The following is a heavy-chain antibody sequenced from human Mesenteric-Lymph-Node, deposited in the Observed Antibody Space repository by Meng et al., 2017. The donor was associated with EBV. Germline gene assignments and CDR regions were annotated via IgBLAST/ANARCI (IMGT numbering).Heavy chain of an antibody. CDR2: IYSDGATT. J-gene: IGHJ4*02. V-gene: IGHV3-74*01. CDR3: AREVGGPGY. Sequence: EGERVESGGGLVRPGGSLRSSCAASGFTFSSFAMHWVRQAPGKGLVWVSRIYSDGATTGYADSVKGRFTISRDNAKKTLYLQMNSLRAEDTAVYYCAREVGGPGYWGQGTLVTVSS. CDR1: GFTFSSFA. D-gene: IGHD3-16*01.